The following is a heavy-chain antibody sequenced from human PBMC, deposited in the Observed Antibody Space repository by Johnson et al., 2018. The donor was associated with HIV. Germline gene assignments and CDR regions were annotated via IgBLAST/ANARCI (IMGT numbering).Heavy chain of an antibody. V-gene: IGHV3-30-3*01. CDR3: AAPVGATG. CDR2: ISYDGSNK. J-gene: IGHJ3*01. D-gene: IGHD1-26*01. Sequence: QVQLVESGGGVVQPGRSLRLSCAASGFTFSSYAMHWVRQAPGKGLEWVAVISYDGSNKYYADSVKGRFTISRDNSKNTLYLQMNSLRAEDTAVYYCAAPVGATGWGQGTMVTVSS. CDR1: GFTFSSYA.